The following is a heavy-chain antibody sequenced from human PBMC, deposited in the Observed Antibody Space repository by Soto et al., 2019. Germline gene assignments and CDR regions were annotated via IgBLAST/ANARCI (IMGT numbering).Heavy chain of an antibody. D-gene: IGHD3-16*01. CDR3: ASFAAGGRTLPYDY. CDR1: GGSISSSSYY. J-gene: IGHJ4*02. V-gene: IGHV4-39*01. CDR2: IYYSGST. Sequence: SETLSLTCTVSGGSISSSSYYWGWIRQPPGKGLEWIGSIYYSGSTYYNPSLKSRFTISVDTSKNQFSLKLSSVTAADTAVYYCASFAAGGRTLPYDYWGQGTLVTVSS.